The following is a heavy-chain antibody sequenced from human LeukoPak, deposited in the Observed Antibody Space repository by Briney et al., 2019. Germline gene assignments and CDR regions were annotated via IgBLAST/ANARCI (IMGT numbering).Heavy chain of an antibody. CDR1: GGSISSNSNF. CDR2: IYYTGST. D-gene: IGHD3-10*01. J-gene: IGHJ5*02. V-gene: IGHV4-39*07. Sequence: SETLSLTCTVSGGSISSNSNFWGWIRQPPGKTLEWLGNIYYTGSTYYNPSLKSRVTISVDTSKNQFSLKLSSVTAADTAVYYCARGVLNSSRRYYYGSGSPVWFDPWGQGTLVTVSS. CDR3: ARGVLNSSRRYYYGSGSPVWFDP.